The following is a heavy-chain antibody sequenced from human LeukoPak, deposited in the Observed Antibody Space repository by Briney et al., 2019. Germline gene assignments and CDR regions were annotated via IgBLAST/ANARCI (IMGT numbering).Heavy chain of an antibody. D-gene: IGHD6-13*01. CDR3: AGHSSSWYSASFDY. V-gene: IGHV1-18*01. Sequence: GASVKVSCKASGYTFTSYGISWVRQAPGQGLQWMGWISAYNGNTNYAQKFQGRVTITADESTSTAYMELSSLRSEDTAVYYCAGHSSSWYSASFDYWGQGTLVTVSS. CDR2: ISAYNGNT. J-gene: IGHJ4*02. CDR1: GYTFTSYG.